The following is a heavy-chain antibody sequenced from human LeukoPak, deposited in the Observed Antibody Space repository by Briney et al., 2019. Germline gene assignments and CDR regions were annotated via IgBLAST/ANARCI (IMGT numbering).Heavy chain of an antibody. Sequence: SETLSHTCTVSGGSISSSSYYWGWIRQPPGKGLEWIGSIYYSGSTYYNPSLKSRVTISVDTSKNQFSLKLSSVTAADTAVYYCARLGYDILTGYYIHYYYYGMDVWGQGTTVTVSS. CDR3: ARLGYDILTGYYIHYYYYGMDV. CDR2: IYYSGST. D-gene: IGHD3-9*01. V-gene: IGHV4-39*01. J-gene: IGHJ6*02. CDR1: GGSISSSSYY.